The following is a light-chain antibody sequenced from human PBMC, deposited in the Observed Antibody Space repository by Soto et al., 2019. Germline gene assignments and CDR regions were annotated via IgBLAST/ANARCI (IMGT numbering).Light chain of an antibody. CDR3: RSYKSSSTYV. CDR2: DVT. Sequence: QSVLSQPASVSGSPGQSITISCTGTSRDVGGYNYVSWYQQHPGKAPKLIIYDVTNRPSGVSSRFSGSKSGNTASLTISGLQPEDEADYYCRSYKSSSTYVFGTGTKLTVL. V-gene: IGLV2-14*01. CDR1: SRDVGGYNY. J-gene: IGLJ1*01.